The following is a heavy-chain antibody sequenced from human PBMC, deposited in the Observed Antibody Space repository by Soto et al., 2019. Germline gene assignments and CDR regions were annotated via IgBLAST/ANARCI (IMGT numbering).Heavy chain of an antibody. CDR3: ASIMGAQSGYFDY. Sequence: ASVKVSCKAPADTFTSYYLNWVRQAPGQGLEWMGVINPHGGSTKFAQKFQGRVTMTRDTSRSTVYMELRSLTSEDTAVYYCASIMGAQSGYFDYWGQGTLVTVSS. V-gene: IGHV1-46*01. CDR1: ADTFTSYY. CDR2: INPHGGST. D-gene: IGHD1-26*01. J-gene: IGHJ4*02.